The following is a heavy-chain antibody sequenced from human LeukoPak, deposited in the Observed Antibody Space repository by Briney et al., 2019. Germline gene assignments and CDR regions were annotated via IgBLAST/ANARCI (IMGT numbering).Heavy chain of an antibody. CDR1: GFTFSSYW. Sequence: GGSLRLSCAVSGFTFSSYWMSWVREAPGKGLVWVANIKQDGSEKYYVDSVKGRFTISRDNAKNSLLLQMNSLRAEDTAVYYCARGGFLWFGESRFDYWGQGTLVTVSS. D-gene: IGHD3-10*01. CDR3: ARGGFLWFGESRFDY. J-gene: IGHJ4*02. V-gene: IGHV3-7*04. CDR2: IKQDGSEK.